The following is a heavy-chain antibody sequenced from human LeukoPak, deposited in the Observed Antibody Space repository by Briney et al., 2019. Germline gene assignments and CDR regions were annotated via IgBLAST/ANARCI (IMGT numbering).Heavy chain of an antibody. J-gene: IGHJ5*02. CDR1: GYTFTGYY. CDR3: ARSPNFYYYGSGSENWFDP. D-gene: IGHD3-10*01. V-gene: IGHV1-69*13. CDR2: IIPIFGTA. Sequence: ASVKVSCKASGYTFTGYYMHWVRQAPGQGLEWMGGIIPIFGTANYAQKFQGRVTITADESTSTAYMELSSLRSEDTAVYYCARSPNFYYYGSGSENWFDPWGQGTLVTVSS.